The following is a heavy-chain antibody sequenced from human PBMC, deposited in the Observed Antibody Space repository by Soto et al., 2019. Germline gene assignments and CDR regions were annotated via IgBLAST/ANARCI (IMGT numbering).Heavy chain of an antibody. Sequence: PSETLSLTCAVYGGSFSGYYWSWIRQPPGKGLEWIGEINHSGSTNYNPSLKSRVTISVDTSKNQFSLKLSSVTAADTAVYYCARAMDIVATTSSWFDPWGQGTLVTVSS. D-gene: IGHD5-12*01. CDR2: INHSGST. J-gene: IGHJ5*02. V-gene: IGHV4-34*01. CDR3: ARAMDIVATTSSWFDP. CDR1: GGSFSGYY.